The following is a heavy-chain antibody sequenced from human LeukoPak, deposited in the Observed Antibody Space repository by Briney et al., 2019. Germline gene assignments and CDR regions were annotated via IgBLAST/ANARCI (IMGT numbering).Heavy chain of an antibody. D-gene: IGHD7-27*01. CDR2: INPNSGGT. V-gene: IGHV1-2*02. CDR3: ARDPNWGSEAFDI. CDR1: GYTFTGYY. Sequence: ASVKVSCKASGYTFTGYYMHWVRQAPGQGLEWMGWINPNSGGTNYAQKFQGRVTMTRDTSISTAYMELSRLRSDDTAVYYCARDPNWGSEAFDIWGQGTMVTVSS. J-gene: IGHJ3*02.